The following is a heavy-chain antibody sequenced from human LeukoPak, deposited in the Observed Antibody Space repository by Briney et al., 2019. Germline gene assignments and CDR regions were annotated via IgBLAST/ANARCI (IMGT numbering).Heavy chain of an antibody. Sequence: GGSLRLSCAASGFTVSSNYMSWVRQAPGKGLEWVSVIYSGGSTYYADSVKGRFTISRDNSKNTLYLQVNSLRAEDTAVYYCARDDSGWGSSWIHWGQGTLVTVSS. CDR3: ARDDSGWGSSWIH. J-gene: IGHJ4*02. CDR2: IYSGGST. CDR1: GFTVSSNY. V-gene: IGHV3-53*01. D-gene: IGHD6-13*01.